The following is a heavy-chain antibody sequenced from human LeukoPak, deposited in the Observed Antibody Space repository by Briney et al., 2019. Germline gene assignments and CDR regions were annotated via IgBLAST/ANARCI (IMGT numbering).Heavy chain of an antibody. Sequence: GGSLRLSCATSGLTFRTTWMHWVRQAPGKGLMWVSRMNGEGTTIDYADSVKGRFTVSRDYAKNTLFLQMNNLRTEDTALYFCATARNFRFEYWGQGFLVIVSA. CDR1: GLTFRTTW. CDR3: ATARNFRFEY. J-gene: IGHJ4*02. D-gene: IGHD1-7*01. V-gene: IGHV3-74*01. CDR2: MNGEGTTI.